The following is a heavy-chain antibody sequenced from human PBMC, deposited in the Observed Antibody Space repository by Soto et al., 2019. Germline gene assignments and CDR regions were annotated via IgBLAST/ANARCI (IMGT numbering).Heavy chain of an antibody. D-gene: IGHD1-26*01. CDR1: GYTFTSYY. V-gene: IGHV1-46*03. CDR2: INPSGVST. J-gene: IGHJ3*02. CDR3: ARARRELLPHDAFDI. Sequence: QVQLVQSGAEVKKPGASVKVSCKASGYTFTSYYMHWVRQAPGQGLEWMGIINPSGVSTSYAQKFQGRVTMTRDTSTSTVYMELSSLRSEDTAVYYCARARRELLPHDAFDIWGQGTMVTVSS.